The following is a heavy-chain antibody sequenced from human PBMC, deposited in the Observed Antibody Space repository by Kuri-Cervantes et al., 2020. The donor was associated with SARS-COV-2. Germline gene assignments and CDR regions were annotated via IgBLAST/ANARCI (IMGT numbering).Heavy chain of an antibody. V-gene: IGHV1-69*13. D-gene: IGHD6-19*01. CDR2: IIPIFGTA. J-gene: IGHJ3*02. Sequence: SVKVSCKASGGTFSSYAISWVRQAPGQGLEWMGGIIPIFGTANYAQKFQGRVTITADESTSTAYMKLSSLRSEDTAVYYCVSRPMYSSGWYNRVAFDIWGQGTMVTVSS. CDR3: VSRPMYSSGWYNRVAFDI. CDR1: GGTFSSYA.